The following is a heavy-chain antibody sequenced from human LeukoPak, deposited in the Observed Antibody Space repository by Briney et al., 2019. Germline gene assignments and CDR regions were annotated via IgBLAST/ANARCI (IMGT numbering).Heavy chain of an antibody. CDR2: ISGSGGST. CDR1: GFTFSSYA. Sequence: GGSLRLSCAASGFTFSSYAMSWVRQAPGKGLEWVSAISGSGGSTYHADSVKGRLTISRDNSKNTLYLQMNSLRAEDTAVYYCAKDREGGSRLRGWFDPWGQGTLVTVSS. V-gene: IGHV3-23*01. CDR3: AKDREGGSRLRGWFDP. J-gene: IGHJ5*02. D-gene: IGHD3-10*01.